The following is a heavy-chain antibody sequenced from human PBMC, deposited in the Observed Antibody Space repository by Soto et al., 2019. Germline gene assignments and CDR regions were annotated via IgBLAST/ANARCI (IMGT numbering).Heavy chain of an antibody. D-gene: IGHD2-15*01. CDR2: INHSGST. CDR1: GGSFSGYY. V-gene: IGHV4-34*01. CDR3: ARSCSGGSCYDY. J-gene: IGHJ4*02. Sequence: SETLSLTCAVYGGSFSGYYWSWIRQPPGKGLEWIGEINHSGSTNYNPSLKSRVTISVDTSKNQFSLKLSSVTAADTAVYYCARSCSGGSCYDYWGQGTLVTVSS.